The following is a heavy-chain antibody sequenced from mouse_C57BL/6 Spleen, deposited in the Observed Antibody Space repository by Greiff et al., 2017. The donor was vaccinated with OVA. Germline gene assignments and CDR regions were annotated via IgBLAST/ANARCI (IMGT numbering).Heavy chain of an antibody. Sequence: QVQLQQPGAELVKPGASVKLSCKASGYTFTSYWMQWVKQRPGQGLEWIGEIDPSDSYTNYNQKFKGKATLTVDTSSSTAYMQLSSLTSEDSAVYYCARGGHGDCAMDYWGQGTSVTVSS. J-gene: IGHJ4*01. V-gene: IGHV1-50*01. CDR1: GYTFTSYW. CDR2: IDPSDSYT. D-gene: IGHD6-1*01. CDR3: ARGGHGDCAMDY.